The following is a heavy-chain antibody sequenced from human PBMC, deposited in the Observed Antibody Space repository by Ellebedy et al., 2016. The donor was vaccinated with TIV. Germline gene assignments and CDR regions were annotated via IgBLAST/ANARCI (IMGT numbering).Heavy chain of an antibody. J-gene: IGHJ4*02. V-gene: IGHV5-51*01. Sequence: GGSLRLSXKGSGYSFTSYWIGWVRQMPGKGLEWMGIIYPGDSDTRYSPSFQGQVTISADKSISTAYLQWSSLKASDTAMYYCARLSGSSWYRIDYWGQGTLVTVSS. CDR2: IYPGDSDT. CDR1: GYSFTSYW. D-gene: IGHD6-13*01. CDR3: ARLSGSSWYRIDY.